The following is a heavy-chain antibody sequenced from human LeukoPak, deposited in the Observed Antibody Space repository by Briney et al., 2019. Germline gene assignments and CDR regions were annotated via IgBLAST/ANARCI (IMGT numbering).Heavy chain of an antibody. J-gene: IGHJ4*02. D-gene: IGHD3-22*01. CDR3: TTRGLAGYYDSSGGSWDY. Sequence: GGSLRLSCAASGFTFSNAWMSWVRQAPGKGLEWVGRIKSKTDGGTTDYAAPVKGRFTISRDDSKNTLYLQMNSLKTEDTAVYYCTTRGLAGYYDSSGGSWDYWGQGTLVTVSS. CDR1: GFTFSNAW. V-gene: IGHV3-15*01. CDR2: IKSKTDGGTT.